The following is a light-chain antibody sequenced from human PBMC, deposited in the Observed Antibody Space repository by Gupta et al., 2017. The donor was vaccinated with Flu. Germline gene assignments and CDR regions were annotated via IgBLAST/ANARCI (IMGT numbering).Light chain of an antibody. CDR1: QDISNY. V-gene: IGKV1-33*01. CDR2: DAS. J-gene: IGKJ4*01. Sequence: DIQMTQSPSSLSASVGDRVTITCQASQDISNYLNWYQQKPGKAPKRRIYDASNLETGVPSRFSGSGSGTDFTFTISSLQPEERATYYCQQYDKLPDVRRLTFGGGTKVEIK. CDR3: QQYDKLPDVRRLT.